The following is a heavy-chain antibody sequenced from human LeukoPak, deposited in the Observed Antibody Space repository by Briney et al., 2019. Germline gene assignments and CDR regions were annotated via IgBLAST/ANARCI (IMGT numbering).Heavy chain of an antibody. D-gene: IGHD2-21*02. CDR1: GFTFSSYA. Sequence: PGGSLRLSCAASGFTFSSYAMHWVRQAPGKGLEWVAVISYDGSNKYYADSVKGRFTISRDNSKNTLYLQMNSLRAEDTAVYYCARIGDWVNWFDPWGQGTLVTVSS. CDR3: ARIGDWVNWFDP. CDR2: ISYDGSNK. J-gene: IGHJ5*02. V-gene: IGHV3-30*14.